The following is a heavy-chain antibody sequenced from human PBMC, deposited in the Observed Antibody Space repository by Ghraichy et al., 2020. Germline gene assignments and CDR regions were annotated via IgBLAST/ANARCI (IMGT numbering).Heavy chain of an antibody. Sequence: GGSLRLSCVASGFTFSSYSMNWVRQAPGKGLEWVSYISSSSSTIYYADSVKGRFTISRDNAKNSLYLQMNSLRAEDTAVYYCARDQGFWGLEGFDYWGQGTLVTVSS. CDR1: GFTFSSYS. CDR2: ISSSSSTI. V-gene: IGHV3-48*01. D-gene: IGHD7-27*01. J-gene: IGHJ4*02. CDR3: ARDQGFWGLEGFDY.